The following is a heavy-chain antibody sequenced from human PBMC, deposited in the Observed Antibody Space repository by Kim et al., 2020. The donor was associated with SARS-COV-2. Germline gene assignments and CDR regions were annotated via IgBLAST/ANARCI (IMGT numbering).Heavy chain of an antibody. CDR3: ARNVPVYYDFWSGYYY. Sequence: SVKGRFTISRDNAKNSLYLQMNSLRAGDTAVYYCARNVPVYYDFWSGYYYWGQGTLVTVSS. J-gene: IGHJ4*02. V-gene: IGHV3-48*03. D-gene: IGHD3-3*01.